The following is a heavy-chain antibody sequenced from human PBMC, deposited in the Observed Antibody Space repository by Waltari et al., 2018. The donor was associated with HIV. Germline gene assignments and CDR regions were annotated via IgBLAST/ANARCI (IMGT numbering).Heavy chain of an antibody. Sequence: QVQRVQSGAEVKKPGSSVKVSCKASGGTFSNYGISWVRQAPGQGLEWIGGINPRFGTAKYEQKFQDRVTITADESTSTAYMEVSSLRHEETAVYDCARGKDSSSWYHDSNYYGMDVWGQGTTVTVSS. J-gene: IGHJ6*02. CDR2: INPRFGTA. D-gene: IGHD6-13*01. CDR3: ARGKDSSSWYHDSNYYGMDV. CDR1: GGTFSNYG. V-gene: IGHV1-69*01.